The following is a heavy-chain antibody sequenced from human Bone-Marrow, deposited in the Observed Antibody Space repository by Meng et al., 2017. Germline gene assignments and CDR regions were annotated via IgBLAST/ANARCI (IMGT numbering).Heavy chain of an antibody. CDR3: ARARSSSWYEAGY. V-gene: IGHV1-69*02. CDR2: IIPILGIA. J-gene: IGHJ4*02. Sequence: SVKVSCKASGGTFSSYTISWVRQAPGQGLEWMGRIIPILGIANYAQKFQGRVTITADKSTSTAYMELSSLRSEDTAVYYCARARSSSWYEAGYWGQGTLVTVSS. D-gene: IGHD6-13*01. CDR1: GGTFSSYT.